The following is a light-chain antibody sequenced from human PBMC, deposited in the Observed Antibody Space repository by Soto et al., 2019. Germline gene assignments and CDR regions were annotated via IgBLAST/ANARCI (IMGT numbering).Light chain of an antibody. V-gene: IGKV3-11*01. Sequence: EIVLTQSPATLSLSPGERATLSCRASQSVSYYLAWYQQKPGQSPRLLIYDASKRATGIPARFSGSGCGTDFTLTISTLEPEDFAVYYCQQRTTWLFSFGPGTKVDIK. CDR1: QSVSYY. J-gene: IGKJ3*01. CDR2: DAS. CDR3: QQRTTWLFS.